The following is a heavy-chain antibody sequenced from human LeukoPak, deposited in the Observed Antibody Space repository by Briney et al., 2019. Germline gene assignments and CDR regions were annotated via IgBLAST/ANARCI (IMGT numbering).Heavy chain of an antibody. CDR2: IKQDGSEK. CDR1: GFTFSTYW. J-gene: IGHJ4*02. CDR3: ASKQWLVSDFDY. D-gene: IGHD6-19*01. Sequence: GGSLRLSCAASGFTFSTYWMSWVRQAPGKGLEWVAKIKQDGSEKYYADSVKGRFTISRDNAKNSLYLQMNSLRAEDTAVYYCASKQWLVSDFDYWGQGTLVTVSS. V-gene: IGHV3-7*01.